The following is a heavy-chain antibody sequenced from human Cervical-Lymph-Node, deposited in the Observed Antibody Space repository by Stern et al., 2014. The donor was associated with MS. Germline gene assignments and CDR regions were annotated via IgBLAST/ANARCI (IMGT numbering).Heavy chain of an antibody. Sequence: QMQLVQSGPEVKKPGTSVKGSCKASGFTFTSSAVQWVRQARGQRLAWIGWIVVGSGNTNYAQKFQERVTITRDMSTSTAYMELSSLRSEDTAVYYCAAEYHYYYGMDVWGQGTTVTVSS. J-gene: IGHJ6*02. V-gene: IGHV1-58*01. CDR3: AAEYHYYYGMDV. CDR2: IVVGSGNT. CDR1: GFTFTSSA.